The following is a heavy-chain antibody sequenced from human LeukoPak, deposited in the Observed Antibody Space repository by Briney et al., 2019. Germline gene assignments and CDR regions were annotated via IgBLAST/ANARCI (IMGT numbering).Heavy chain of an antibody. Sequence: SETLSLTCTVSGDSITSNYWSWIRQPPGKRLEWIGYIYYGGSTNYNPSLKSRVTISVDTSKNQFSLKLTSVTAADTAVYYCARGGWYSHYWGQGTLVTVSS. CDR3: ARGGWYSHY. CDR2: IYYGGST. J-gene: IGHJ4*02. D-gene: IGHD3-16*01. V-gene: IGHV4-59*01. CDR1: GDSITSNY.